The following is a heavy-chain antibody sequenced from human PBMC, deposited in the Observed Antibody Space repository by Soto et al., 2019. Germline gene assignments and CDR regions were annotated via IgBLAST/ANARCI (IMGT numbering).Heavy chain of an antibody. V-gene: IGHV4-59*01. D-gene: IGHD3-3*01. CDR1: GGSISSYY. CDR2: IYYSGST. J-gene: IGHJ4*02. CDR3: ARDSSYYDFFHFDY. Sequence: PSETLSLTCTVSGGSISSYYWSWIRQPPGKGLEWIGYIYYSGSTNYNPSLKSRVTISVDTSKNQFPLKLSSVTAADTAVYYCARDSSYYDFFHFDYWGQGTLVTVSS.